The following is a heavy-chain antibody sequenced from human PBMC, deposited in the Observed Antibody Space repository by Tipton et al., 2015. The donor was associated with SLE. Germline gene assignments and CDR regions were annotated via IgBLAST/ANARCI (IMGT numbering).Heavy chain of an antibody. CDR1: GFTFSSYE. V-gene: IGHV3-48*03. Sequence: SLRLSCAASGFTFSSYEMNWVRQAPGKGLEWVSYISSSGSTIYYADSVKGRFTISRDISKNTLYLQMNSLRTEDTAVYYCARYYYMDVWGKGTTVTVSS. CDR2: ISSSGSTI. CDR3: ARYYYMDV. J-gene: IGHJ6*03.